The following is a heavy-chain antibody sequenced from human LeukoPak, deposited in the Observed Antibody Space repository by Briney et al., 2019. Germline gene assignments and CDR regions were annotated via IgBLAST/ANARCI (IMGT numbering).Heavy chain of an antibody. J-gene: IGHJ4*02. Sequence: GGSLRLSYAVSGFTESKEYMIWLRQAPGKGLEWVSVIYGGGATYYADSVRGRFTISRDNFENTLSLQLDNLRAEDTAVYYCTRLLPSCHHFLDLWGEGTLVAVSS. CDR2: IYGGGAT. CDR1: GFTESKEY. V-gene: IGHV3-53*01. CDR3: TRLLPSCHHFLDL.